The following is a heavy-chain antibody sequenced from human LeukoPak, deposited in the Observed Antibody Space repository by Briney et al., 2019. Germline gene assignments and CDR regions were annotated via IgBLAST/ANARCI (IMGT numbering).Heavy chain of an antibody. CDR2: IYSGDNT. V-gene: IGHV3-66*02. CDR1: GFTVSNNC. J-gene: IGHJ4*02. D-gene: IGHD3-16*01. Sequence: GSLRLSCAASGFTVSNNCMSWVRQGPRKGLEWVSVIYSGDNTCSVYSANVRFTVSRDNSKNTMFLQINRLRAEHTAVYYCAGRRVLDASFDYWGQGTLVTASS. CDR3: AGRRVLDASFDY.